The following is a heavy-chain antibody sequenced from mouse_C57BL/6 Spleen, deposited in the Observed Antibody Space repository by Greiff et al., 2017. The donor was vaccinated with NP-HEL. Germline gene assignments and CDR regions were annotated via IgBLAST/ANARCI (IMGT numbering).Heavy chain of an antibody. V-gene: IGHV1-26*01. CDR3: ATWDVGWFAY. D-gene: IGHD4-1*01. J-gene: IGHJ3*01. CDR2: INPNNGGT. Sequence: EVKLQQSGPELVKPGASVKISCKASGYTFTDYYMNWVKQSHGKSLEWIGDINPNNGGTSYNQKFKGKATLTVDKSSSTAYMELRSLTSEDSAVYYCATWDVGWFAYWGQGTLVTVSA. CDR1: GYTFTDYY.